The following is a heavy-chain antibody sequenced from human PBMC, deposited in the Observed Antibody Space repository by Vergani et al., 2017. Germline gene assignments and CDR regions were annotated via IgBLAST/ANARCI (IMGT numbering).Heavy chain of an antibody. CDR2: INQGGSEK. V-gene: IGHV3-7*01. Sequence: EVQLVESGGGLVQPGGSLRLSCVASGFTFSSYWMTWVRQAPGKGPEWVANINQGGSEKYYVDSVKGRFTISRDNAKNTLYLQMNSLRAEDTAVYYCARAAQLSRARGFYYYYMDVWGKGTTVTVSS. CDR1: GFTFSSYW. D-gene: IGHD6-13*01. J-gene: IGHJ6*03. CDR3: ARAAQLSRARGFYYYYMDV.